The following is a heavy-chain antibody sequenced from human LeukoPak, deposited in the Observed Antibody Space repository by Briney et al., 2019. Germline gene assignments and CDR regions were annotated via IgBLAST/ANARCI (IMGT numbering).Heavy chain of an antibody. CDR1: GYTFTTYG. J-gene: IGHJ3*02. CDR2: ISTYSGNT. D-gene: IGHD4-17*01. V-gene: IGHV1-18*01. Sequence: ASVKVSCKPSGYTFTTYGISWVRQAPGQGLEWMGWISTYSGNTYYAQKLQGRVTMTTDTSTSTAYMELRSLRSEDTAVYYCARDLSYGDYGGAFDIWGQGTMVTVSS. CDR3: ARDLSYGDYGGAFDI.